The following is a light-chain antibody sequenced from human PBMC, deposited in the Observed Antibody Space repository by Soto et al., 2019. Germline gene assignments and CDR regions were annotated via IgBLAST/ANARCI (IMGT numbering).Light chain of an antibody. J-gene: IGLJ2*01. V-gene: IGLV2-14*01. CDR2: DVS. CDR1: SSDVGAYNY. Sequence: QSVLTQPASVSGSPGQSITISCTGTSSDVGAYNYVSWYQQHPCKAPKLMIYDVSNRPSGVSTRFSGSKSGNTASLTISGRQAEDEADYYCSSYTTSTTLEVFGGGTTLTVL. CDR3: SSYTTSTTLEV.